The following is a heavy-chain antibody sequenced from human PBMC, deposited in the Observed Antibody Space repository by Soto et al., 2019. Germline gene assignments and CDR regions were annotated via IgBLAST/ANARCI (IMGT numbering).Heavy chain of an antibody. CDR3: AREGVNDYGGNSGIDY. V-gene: IGHV1-69*13. J-gene: IGHJ4*02. D-gene: IGHD4-17*01. CDR2: IIPIFGTA. CDR1: GGTFSSYA. Sequence: ASVKVSCKASGGTFSSYAISWVRQAPGQGLEWMGGIIPIFGTANYAQKFQGRVTITADESTSTAYMELSSLRSEDAAVYYCAREGVNDYGGNSGIDYWGQGTLVTVSS.